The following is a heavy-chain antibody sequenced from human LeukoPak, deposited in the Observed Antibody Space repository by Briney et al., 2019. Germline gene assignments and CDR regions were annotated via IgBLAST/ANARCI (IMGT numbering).Heavy chain of an antibody. CDR2: INPNSGGT. Sequence: ASVKVSCKASGYTFTGYYMHWVRQAPGQGLEWMGWINPNSGGTNYAQKFQGRVTMTRDTSISTAYMELSRLRSDDTAVYYCARGRHCSGSSCYPDYWVQGTLVTVSS. V-gene: IGHV1-2*02. CDR1: GYTFTGYY. J-gene: IGHJ4*02. D-gene: IGHD2-15*01. CDR3: ARGRHCSGSSCYPDY.